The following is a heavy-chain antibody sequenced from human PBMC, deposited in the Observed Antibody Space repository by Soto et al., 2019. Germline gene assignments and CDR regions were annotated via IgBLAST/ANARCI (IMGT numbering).Heavy chain of an antibody. CDR3: AKDLGGVIVVVTGTAFDI. Sequence: LRLSCAASGFTFSSYGMHWVRQAPGKGLEWVAVLSYDGSNKYYADSVKGRFTISRDNSKNTLYLQMNSLRAEDTAVYYCAKDLGGVIVVVTGTAFDIWGQGTMVTVSS. J-gene: IGHJ3*02. CDR2: LSYDGSNK. CDR1: GFTFSSYG. D-gene: IGHD2-21*02. V-gene: IGHV3-30*18.